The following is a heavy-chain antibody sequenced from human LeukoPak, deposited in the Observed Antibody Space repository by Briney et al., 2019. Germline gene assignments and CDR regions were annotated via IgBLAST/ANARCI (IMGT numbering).Heavy chain of an antibody. D-gene: IGHD3-22*01. J-gene: IGHJ5*02. V-gene: IGHV4-30-4*01. CDR2: MYYSGST. CDR1: GGSISSGDYY. CDR3: ARPYYYDSRIDP. Sequence: PSQTLSLTCTVSGGSISSGDYYWSWIRQPPGKGLEWIAYMYYSGSTYYNPSLKSRVTMSADTSKNQLSLKLSSVTAADTAVYYCARPYYYDSRIDPWGHGILVNVSS.